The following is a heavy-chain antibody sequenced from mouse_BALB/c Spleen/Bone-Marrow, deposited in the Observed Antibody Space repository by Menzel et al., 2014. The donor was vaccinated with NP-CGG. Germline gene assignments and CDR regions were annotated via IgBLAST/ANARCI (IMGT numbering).Heavy chain of an antibody. V-gene: IGHV14-3*02. J-gene: IGHJ3*01. CDR3: ANYYNGRSYGFGY. Sequence: EVQLQQSGAELVKPGASVKLSCTASGFNIKDTYMHWVKQKPEQGLEWIGRIDPANGNTKYDPKFQGKATITADTSSNTACLQLSSLTSEVTAVYYCANYYNGRSYGFGYWGQGTLVTVSA. CDR1: GFNIKDTY. D-gene: IGHD1-1*01. CDR2: IDPANGNT.